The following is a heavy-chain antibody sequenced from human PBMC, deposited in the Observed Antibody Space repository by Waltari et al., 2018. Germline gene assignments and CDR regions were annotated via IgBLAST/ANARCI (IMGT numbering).Heavy chain of an antibody. CDR1: GFTFNTYN. CDR2: IRSTRRTI. Sequence: EVQLVESGGGLVRPGGSLRLSCAASGFTFNTYNMNWVRHTPGKGLEWVSCIRSTRRTIYNADSVRGRFTVSRDNAKNSLYLQMDSLRAEDTAVYYCARDSGWDFFDYWGQGTLVTVSS. V-gene: IGHV3-48*04. J-gene: IGHJ4*02. CDR3: ARDSGWDFFDY. D-gene: IGHD6-19*01.